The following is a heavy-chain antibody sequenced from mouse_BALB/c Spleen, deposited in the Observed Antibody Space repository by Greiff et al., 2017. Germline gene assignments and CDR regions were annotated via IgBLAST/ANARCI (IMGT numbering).Heavy chain of an antibody. D-gene: IGHD1-2*01. Sequence: DVQLVESGGGLVQPGGSLRLSCATSGFTFTDYYMSWVRQPPGKALEWLGFIRNKANGYTTEYSASVKGRFTISRDNSQSILYLQMNTLRAEDSATYYCARDKNYGYVWDFDVWGAGTTVTVSS. CDR2: IRNKANGYTT. V-gene: IGHV7-3*02. CDR1: GFTFTDYY. CDR3: ARDKNYGYVWDFDV. J-gene: IGHJ1*01.